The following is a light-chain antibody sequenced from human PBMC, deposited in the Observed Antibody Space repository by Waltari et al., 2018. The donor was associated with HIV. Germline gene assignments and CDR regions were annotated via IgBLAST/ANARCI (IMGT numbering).Light chain of an antibody. Sequence: DIHMTQFPSTLSAFLGDRVTLPCLSSQSVGSWFAWYKHKTGKAPKLLIHKASVLESGVSARFSGSGSETEFTLIIDSLEPDDFATYYCQQYNTDPSFGQGTRLEMK. CDR2: KAS. CDR1: QSVGSW. V-gene: IGKV1-5*03. CDR3: QQYNTDPS. J-gene: IGKJ5*01.